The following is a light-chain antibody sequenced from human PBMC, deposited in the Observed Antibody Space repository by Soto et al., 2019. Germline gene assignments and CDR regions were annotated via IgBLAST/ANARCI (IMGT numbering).Light chain of an antibody. CDR2: GAS. CDR1: QSVSSN. V-gene: IGKV3-15*01. J-gene: IGKJ2*01. Sequence: EILMTQSPATLSVSPGERATLSCRASQSVSSNLAWYQQKPGRAPRLLIYGASSRATGIPARFSGSGSGTEFTLTISSLQPEDFAVYYCQQYNNWPPYTFGQGTKLEIK. CDR3: QQYNNWPPYT.